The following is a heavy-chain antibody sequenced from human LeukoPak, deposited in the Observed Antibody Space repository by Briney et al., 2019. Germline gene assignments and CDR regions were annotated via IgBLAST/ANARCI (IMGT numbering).Heavy chain of an antibody. CDR3: ARDLEGYETEFDY. Sequence: ASVKVSCKASGYTFTGNYMHWVRQAPGQGLEWMGWINPNSGGTNYAQKFQGRVTMTRDTSISTAYMELSRLRSDDTAVYYCARDLEGYETEFDYWGQGTLVTASS. V-gene: IGHV1-2*02. CDR2: INPNSGGT. D-gene: IGHD5-12*01. CDR1: GYTFTGNY. J-gene: IGHJ4*02.